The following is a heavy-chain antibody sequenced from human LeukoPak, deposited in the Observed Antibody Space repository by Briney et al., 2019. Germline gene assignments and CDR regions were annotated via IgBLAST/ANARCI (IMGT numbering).Heavy chain of an antibody. D-gene: IGHD6-6*01. V-gene: IGHV4-59*01. CDR2: IYYSGST. J-gene: IGHJ4*02. CDR1: GGSISSYY. CDR3: ARSFRQLVLDY. Sequence: SETLSLTCTVSGGSISSYYWSWIRQPPGKGLEWIGYIYYSGSTNYNPSLKSRVTISVDTSKNQFSLKLSSVTAADTAVYYCARSFRQLVLDYWGQGTLVTVSS.